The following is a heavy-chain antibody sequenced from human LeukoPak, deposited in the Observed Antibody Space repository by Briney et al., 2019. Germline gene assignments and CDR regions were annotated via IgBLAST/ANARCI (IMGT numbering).Heavy chain of an antibody. J-gene: IGHJ3*02. CDR1: GYTSTSYD. CDR2: MNPNSGNT. CDR3: ARVVAVAGDAFDI. V-gene: IGHV1-8*01. Sequence: ASVKVSCKASGYTSTSYDINWVRQATGQGLEWMGWMNPNSGNTGYAQKFQGRVTMTRNTSISTAYMELSSLRSEDTAVYYCARVVAVAGDAFDIWGQGTMVTVSS. D-gene: IGHD6-19*01.